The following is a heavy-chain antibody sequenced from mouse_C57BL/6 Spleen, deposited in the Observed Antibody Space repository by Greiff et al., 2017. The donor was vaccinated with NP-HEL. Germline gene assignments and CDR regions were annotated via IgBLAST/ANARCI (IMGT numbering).Heavy chain of an antibody. CDR2: ISDGGSYT. CDR1: GFTFSSYA. J-gene: IGHJ3*01. Sequence: DVHLVESGGGLVKPGGSLKLSCAASGFTFSSYAMSWVRQTPEKRLEWVATISDGGSYTYYPDNVKGRFTISRDNAKNNLYLQMSHLKSEDTAMYYCARGWLGAYWGQGTLVTVSA. CDR3: ARGWLGAY. V-gene: IGHV5-4*01. D-gene: IGHD1-1*02.